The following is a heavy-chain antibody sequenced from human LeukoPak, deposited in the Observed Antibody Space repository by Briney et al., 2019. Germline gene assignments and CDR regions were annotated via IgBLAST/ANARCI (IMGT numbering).Heavy chain of an antibody. CDR3: VKGRIYCCYPSLDY. CDR1: GFSVSRNY. V-gene: IGHV3-66*01. CDR2: IYSGGST. D-gene: IGHD2-2*01. J-gene: IGHJ4*02. Sequence: GGSLRLSCAASGFSVSRNYMTWVRQAPGEGLEWVSLIYSGGSTSYADSVKGRFTISRDNSKNTVYLQLSSLRPDDTAVYYCVKGRIYCCYPSLDYWGQGTLVTVSS.